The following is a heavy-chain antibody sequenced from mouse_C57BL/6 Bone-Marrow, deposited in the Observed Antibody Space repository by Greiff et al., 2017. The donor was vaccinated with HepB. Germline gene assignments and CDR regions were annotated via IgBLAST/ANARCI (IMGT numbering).Heavy chain of an antibody. CDR3: ARRNYYGSSYYFDY. J-gene: IGHJ2*01. CDR2: ISNGGGST. CDR1: GFTFSDYY. V-gene: IGHV5-12*01. D-gene: IGHD1-1*01. Sequence: EVKLQESGGGLVQPGGSLKLSCAASGFTFSDYYMYWVRQTPEKRLEWVAYISNGGGSTYYPDTVKGRFTISRDNAKNTLYLQMSRLKSEDTAMYYCARRNYYGSSYYFDYWGQGTTLTVSS.